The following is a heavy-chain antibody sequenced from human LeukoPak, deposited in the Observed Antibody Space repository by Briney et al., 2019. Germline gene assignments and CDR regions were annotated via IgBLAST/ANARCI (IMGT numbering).Heavy chain of an antibody. D-gene: IGHD1-26*01. CDR3: AAGWGFDY. V-gene: IGHV3-74*01. CDR1: GFTFSSYW. CDR2: INSDGTST. J-gene: IGHJ4*02. Sequence: GGSLRLSCAASGFTFSSYWMHWVRQAPGKGLVWVSRINSDGTSTTYADSVKGRFTISGDNARNTLYLQMNSLRAEDTAVYYCAAGWGFDYWGQGTLVTVSS.